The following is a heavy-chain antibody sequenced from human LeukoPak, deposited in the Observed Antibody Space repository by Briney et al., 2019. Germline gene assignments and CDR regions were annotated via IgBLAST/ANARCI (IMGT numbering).Heavy chain of an antibody. CDR1: GGSISSYH. CDR2: IYYCGST. D-gene: IGHD4-17*01. J-gene: IGHJ4*02. V-gene: IGHV4-59*01. Sequence: SETLSLTCTVAGGSISSYHWGWIRQPPGKGLEWIGYIYYCGSTNYNPSLKSRVTISVVPSKNQFSLKLSSVPAADTAVYYCASGDVSGDYVFWGQGTLVTVSS. CDR3: ASGDVSGDYVF.